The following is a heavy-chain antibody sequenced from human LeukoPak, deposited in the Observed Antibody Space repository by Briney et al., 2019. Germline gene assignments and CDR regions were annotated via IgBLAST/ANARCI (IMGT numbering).Heavy chain of an antibody. CDR3: ARESGGSFLDY. CDR1: EFTFSSYG. CDR2: IWYDGSNE. D-gene: IGHD2-15*01. J-gene: IGHJ4*02. Sequence: PGGSLRLSCSASEFTFSSYGMHWVSQAPGKGREWVAVIWYDGSNEYYADSVKGRFTISRDNSKNTLYLQMNRLTAEDTAVYYGARESGGSFLDYWGQGTLVTVSS. V-gene: IGHV3-33*01.